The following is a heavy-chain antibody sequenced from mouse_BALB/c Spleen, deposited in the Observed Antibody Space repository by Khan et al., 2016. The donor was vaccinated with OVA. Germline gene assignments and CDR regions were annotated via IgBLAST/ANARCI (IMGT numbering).Heavy chain of an antibody. V-gene: IGHV1-7*01. Sequence: QVQLQQSGAELAKPGASVKMSCKASGYTFINYWILWVKQRPGQGLEWIGYINPSTGYTEYNQNFKDKATLTADKSSSTAYMQLSSLTSDYSAVFDCARRGLRGDFDYWGQGTTLTVSS. J-gene: IGHJ2*01. CDR3: ARRGLRGDFDY. CDR1: GYTFINYW. D-gene: IGHD1-1*01. CDR2: INPSTGYT.